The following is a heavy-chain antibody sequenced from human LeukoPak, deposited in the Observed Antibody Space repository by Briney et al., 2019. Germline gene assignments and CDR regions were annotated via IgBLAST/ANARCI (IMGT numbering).Heavy chain of an antibody. J-gene: IGHJ4*02. CDR3: AREVFGSTYYYDSSGYPYFDY. V-gene: IGHV4-61*02. D-gene: IGHD3-22*01. CDR1: GGSISSGSYY. CDR2: IYTSGST. Sequence: SQTLSLTCTVSGGSISSGSYYWSWIRQPAGKGLEWIGRIYTSGSTNYNPSLKSRVTISVDTSKNQFSLKLSSVTAADTAVYYCAREVFGSTYYYDSSGYPYFDYWGQGTLVTVSS.